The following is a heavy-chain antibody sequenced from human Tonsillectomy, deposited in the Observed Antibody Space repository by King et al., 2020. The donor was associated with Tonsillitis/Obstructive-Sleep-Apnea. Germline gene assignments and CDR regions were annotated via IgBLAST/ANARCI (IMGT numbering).Heavy chain of an antibody. J-gene: IGHJ4*02. CDR3: ARLKWGTTSCYTGSSYYFDF. CDR1: GYSFTNYW. D-gene: IGHD2-2*02. Sequence: LVQSGAEVKKPGESLKISCKGSGYSFTNYWIAWVRQMPGIGLEWMGIIYPGESDVRYSPSFQGQVTISADKSIATAYLQWSTLKASDTAMYYCARLKWGTTSCYTGSSYYFDFWGQGTLVTVSS. V-gene: IGHV5-51*03. CDR2: IYPGESDV.